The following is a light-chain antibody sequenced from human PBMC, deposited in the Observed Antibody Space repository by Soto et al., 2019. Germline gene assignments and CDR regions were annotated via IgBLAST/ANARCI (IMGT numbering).Light chain of an antibody. J-gene: IGLJ2*01. V-gene: IGLV2-14*01. Sequence: QSVLTQPASVSGSPGQSITISCTGTSSDVGAYNYVSWYQQHPGKAPKLLIYEVSNRPSGVSNRFSGSKSGNTASLTISGLQAVDEADYYCTSYTTSSTVAFGGGTKLTGL. CDR1: SSDVGAYNY. CDR3: TSYTTSSTVA. CDR2: EVS.